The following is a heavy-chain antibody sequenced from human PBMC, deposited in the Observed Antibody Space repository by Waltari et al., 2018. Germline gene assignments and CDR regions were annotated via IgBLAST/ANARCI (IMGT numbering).Heavy chain of an antibody. J-gene: IGHJ4*02. Sequence: EVQLVQSGAEVHKPAESLTSSCTGSGYSFNSYWIGRVRQGPGKGLEWVGSIDPAYSGTRNRPSVQGQVTISADKSISTAFLQWSSLKASDTAMYYCARLPGGNSFECVDYWGQGTLVTVSS. CDR1: GYSFNSYW. D-gene: IGHD2-21*02. CDR3: ARLPGGNSFECVDY. V-gene: IGHV5-51*01. CDR2: IDPAYSGT.